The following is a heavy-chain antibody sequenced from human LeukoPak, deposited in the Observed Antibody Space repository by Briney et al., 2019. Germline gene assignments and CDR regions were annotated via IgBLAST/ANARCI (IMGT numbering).Heavy chain of an antibody. D-gene: IGHD3-22*01. CDR2: TYYRSKWYN. J-gene: IGHJ6*02. Sequence: SQTLSLTCASSGDSVSSNSAAWNWIRQSPSRGLEWLGRTYYRSKWYNDYAVSVQSRITINPDTSKNQFSLHLNSVTPEETAVYYCARGGDSSAYYPYYYYGMDVWGQGTTVTVSS. CDR1: GDSVSSNSAA. CDR3: ARGGDSSAYYPYYYYGMDV. V-gene: IGHV6-1*01.